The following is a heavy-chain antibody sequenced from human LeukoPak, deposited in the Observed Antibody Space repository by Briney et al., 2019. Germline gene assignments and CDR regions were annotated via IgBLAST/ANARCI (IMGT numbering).Heavy chain of an antibody. Sequence: GGSLRLSCAASGFTVSSNYMSWVRQAPGKGLEWVSLIYSGGTTYYADSVKGRFTISRDNSKNTLYLQMNSLRAEDTAVYYCARGIAVAGRFDYWGQGTMVTVSS. CDR1: GFTVSSNY. CDR2: IYSGGTT. D-gene: IGHD6-19*01. J-gene: IGHJ3*01. CDR3: ARGIAVAGRFDY. V-gene: IGHV3-66*01.